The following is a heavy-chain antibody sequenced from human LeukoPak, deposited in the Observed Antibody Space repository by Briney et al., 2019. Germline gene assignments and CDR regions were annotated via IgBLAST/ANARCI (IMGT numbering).Heavy chain of an antibody. V-gene: IGHV1-8*01. D-gene: IGHD3-10*01. J-gene: IGHJ4*02. CDR1: GYTFTSYD. Sequence: GASVKVSCKASGYTFTSYDINWVRQATGQGLEWMGWMNPNSGKTGYAQKFQGRVTMTRNTSISTAYMELSSLRSEDTAVYYCARGRTDVLLWFGESGENFDYWGQGTLVTVSS. CDR2: MNPNSGKT. CDR3: ARGRTDVLLWFGESGENFDY.